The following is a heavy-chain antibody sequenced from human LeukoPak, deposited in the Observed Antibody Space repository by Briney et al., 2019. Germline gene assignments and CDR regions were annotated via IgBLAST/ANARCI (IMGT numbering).Heavy chain of an antibody. CDR2: INHSGST. J-gene: IGHJ4*02. CDR1: GGSFSGYY. V-gene: IGHV4-34*01. D-gene: IGHD4-17*01. CDR3: ARDRENGAPRRPPYY. Sequence: PSETLSLTCAVYGGSFSGYYWSWIRQPPGKGLEWIGEINHSGSTNYNPSLKSRVTISVDTSKNQFSLKLSSVTAADTAVYYCARDRENGAPRRPPYYWGQGTLVTVSS.